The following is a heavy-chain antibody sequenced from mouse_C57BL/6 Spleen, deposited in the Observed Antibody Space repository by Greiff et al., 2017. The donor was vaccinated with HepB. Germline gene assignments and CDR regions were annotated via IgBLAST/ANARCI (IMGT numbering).Heavy chain of an antibody. CDR1: GFTFSSYG. CDR2: ISSGGSYT. J-gene: IGHJ4*01. V-gene: IGHV5-6*01. Sequence: EVQVVESGGDLVKPGGSLKLSCAASGFTFSSYGMSWVRQTPDKRLEWVATISSGGSYTYYPDSVKGRFTISRDNAKNTLYLQMSSLKSEDTAMYYCARQSLSSAMDYWGQGTSVTVSS. CDR3: ARQSLSSAMDY. D-gene: IGHD3-1*01.